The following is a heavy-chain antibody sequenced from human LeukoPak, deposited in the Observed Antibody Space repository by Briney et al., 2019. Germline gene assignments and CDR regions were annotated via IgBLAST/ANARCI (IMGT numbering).Heavy chain of an antibody. V-gene: IGHV3-30-3*01. D-gene: IGHD1-26*01. Sequence: GGSLRLSCAASGFTFSSYAMHWVRQAPGKGLEWVAVISYDGSNKYYADSVKGRFTISRDNSKNTLYLQMNSLRAEDTAVYYCASLEWELPPHSDIWGQGTLVTVSS. J-gene: IGHJ4*02. CDR1: GFTFSSYA. CDR2: ISYDGSNK. CDR3: ASLEWELPPHSDI.